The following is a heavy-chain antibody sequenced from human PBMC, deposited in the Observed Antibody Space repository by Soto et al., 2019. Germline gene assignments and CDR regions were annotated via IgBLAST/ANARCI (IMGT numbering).Heavy chain of an antibody. J-gene: IGHJ5*02. CDR2: ISNSGNT. CDR3: ARGSFSSSSSWFAP. V-gene: IGHV4-31*03. D-gene: IGHD6-6*01. Sequence: SETLSLTCSVSGGSMRSGSDYWTWIRQHPGKGLEWVAYISNSGNTYYNPSLETRLTISLDTSKNLFSLSLTSVTAADTALYYCARGSFSSSSSWFAPWGQGTLVTVSS. CDR1: GGSMRSGSDY.